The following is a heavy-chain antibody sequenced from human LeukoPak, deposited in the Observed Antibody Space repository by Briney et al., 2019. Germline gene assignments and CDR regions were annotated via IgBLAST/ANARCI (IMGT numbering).Heavy chain of an antibody. CDR1: GDSMNSYY. Sequence: NTSETLSLTCTVSGDSMNSYYWSWIRQPPGKGLEWMGYIFDSGSTIYNPSLKSRITISVDTSKNQFALKLSSVTTADTAVYYCARVAGYGSGSYPDYWGQGVLVTVSS. D-gene: IGHD3-10*01. CDR3: ARVAGYGSGSYPDY. CDR2: IFDSGST. V-gene: IGHV4-59*12. J-gene: IGHJ4*02.